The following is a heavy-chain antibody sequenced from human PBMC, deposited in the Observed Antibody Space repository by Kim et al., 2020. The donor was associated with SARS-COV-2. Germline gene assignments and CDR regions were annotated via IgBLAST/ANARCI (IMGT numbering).Heavy chain of an antibody. J-gene: IGHJ3*02. CDR1: GGSITNYY. D-gene: IGHD4-17*01. V-gene: IGHV4-59*13. Sequence: SETLSLTCTVSGGSITNYYWSWIRQPPGKGLEWIGYIYYTGSTSYNPSLKSRVTMSMDTSKNQFSLTLRSVTAADTAVYYCASLGVNYGDGGAFDIWGQGTMVTISS. CDR2: IYYTGST. CDR3: ASLGVNYGDGGAFDI.